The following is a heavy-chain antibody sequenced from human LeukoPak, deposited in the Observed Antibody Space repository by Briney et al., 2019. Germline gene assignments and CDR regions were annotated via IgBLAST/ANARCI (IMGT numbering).Heavy chain of an antibody. Sequence: GGSLRLSCAASGFTFSSYGMHWVRQAPGKGLEWVAFIRYDGSNKYYADSVKGRFTISRDNSKNTLYLQMNSLRAEDTAVYYCANIAAAPYGYWGQGTLVTVSS. D-gene: IGHD6-13*01. J-gene: IGHJ4*02. CDR2: IRYDGSNK. CDR1: GFTFSSYG. CDR3: ANIAAAPYGY. V-gene: IGHV3-30*02.